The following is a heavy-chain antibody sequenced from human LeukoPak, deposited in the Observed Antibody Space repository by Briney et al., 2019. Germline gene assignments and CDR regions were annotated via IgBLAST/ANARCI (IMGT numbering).Heavy chain of an antibody. CDR3: ARAIRL. D-gene: IGHD1-1*01. CDR2: ITGISDI. V-gene: IGHV3-69-1*02. Sequence: GGSLRLSCTASGFTFSDYSVNWVRQAPGKGLEWVSCITGISDIYYADSVKGRFTISRDNAKNSVHLQMNSLRAEDTGTYYCARAIRLWGQGTLVTVSS. CDR1: GFTFSDYS. J-gene: IGHJ4*02.